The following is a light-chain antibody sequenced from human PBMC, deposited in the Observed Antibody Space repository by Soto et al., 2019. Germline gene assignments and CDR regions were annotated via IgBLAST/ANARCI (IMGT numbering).Light chain of an antibody. CDR1: SSDVGGYEY. Sequence: QSALSQPASVSGSPGQSITISCTGTSSDVGGYEYVSWYQHQPDKAPKLIIYDVTNRPSGVSTRFSGSKSGNTASLTISGIQTEDEAHYYCASITRSSTPVFGTGTNVAVL. CDR3: ASITRSSTPV. CDR2: DVT. V-gene: IGLV2-14*01. J-gene: IGLJ1*01.